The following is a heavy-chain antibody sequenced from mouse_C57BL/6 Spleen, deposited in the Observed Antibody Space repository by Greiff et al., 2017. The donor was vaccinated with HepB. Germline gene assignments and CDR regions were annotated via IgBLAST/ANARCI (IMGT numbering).Heavy chain of an antibody. D-gene: IGHD2-3*01. CDR1: GFTFSSYA. CDR3: ARGIYDGYPYWYFDV. CDR2: ISDGGSYT. Sequence: EVKLVESGGGLVKPGGSLKLSCAASGFTFSSYAMSWVRQTPEKRLEWVATISDGGSYTYYPDNVKGRFTISRDNAKNNLYLQMSHLKSEDTAMYYCARGIYDGYPYWYFDVWGTGTTVTVSS. J-gene: IGHJ1*03. V-gene: IGHV5-4*03.